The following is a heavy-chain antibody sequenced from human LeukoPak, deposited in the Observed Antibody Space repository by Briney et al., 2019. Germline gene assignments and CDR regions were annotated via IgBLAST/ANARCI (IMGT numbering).Heavy chain of an antibody. V-gene: IGHV4-34*12. D-gene: IGHD3-3*01. CDR2: IIHSGST. CDR3: ARIYEEGFWSGKWTFDI. Sequence: PSETLSLTCVVYGGSFSGNQWSWIRQSPGKGLEWIGEIIHSGSTNYNPSLKSRVTISVDTSKSQVSLKVRSVTAADTAVYYCARIYEEGFWSGKWTFDIWGQGTMVTVSS. CDR1: GGSFSGNQ. J-gene: IGHJ3*02.